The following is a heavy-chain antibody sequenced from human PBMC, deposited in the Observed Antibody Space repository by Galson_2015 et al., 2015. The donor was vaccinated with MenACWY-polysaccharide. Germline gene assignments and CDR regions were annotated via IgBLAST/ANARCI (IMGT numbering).Heavy chain of an antibody. CDR3: ARDYAVVDDMDTAMVNYGYGMDV. V-gene: IGHV3-30-3*01. J-gene: IGHJ6*02. Sequence: SLRLSCAASGFTFSSYAMHWVRQAPGKGLEWVAVISYDGSNKYYADSVKGRFTISRDNSKNTLYLQMNSLRAEDTAVYYCARDYAVVDDMDTAMVNYGYGMDVWGQGTTVTVSS. CDR2: ISYDGSNK. D-gene: IGHD5-18*01. CDR1: GFTFSSYA.